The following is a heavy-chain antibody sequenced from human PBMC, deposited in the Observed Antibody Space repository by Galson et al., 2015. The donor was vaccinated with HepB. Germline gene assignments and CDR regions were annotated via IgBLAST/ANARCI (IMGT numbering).Heavy chain of an antibody. V-gene: IGHV3-23*01. CDR3: AKDGASLYFWSGYSYYYYYMDV. D-gene: IGHD3-3*01. CDR2: ISGSGGST. CDR1: GFTFSSYA. J-gene: IGHJ6*03. Sequence: SLRLSCAASGFTFSSYAMSWVRRAPGKGLEWVSAISGSGGSTYYADSVKGRFTISRDNSKNTLYLQMNSVRAEDTAVYYCAKDGASLYFWSGYSYYYYYMDVWGKGTTVTVSS.